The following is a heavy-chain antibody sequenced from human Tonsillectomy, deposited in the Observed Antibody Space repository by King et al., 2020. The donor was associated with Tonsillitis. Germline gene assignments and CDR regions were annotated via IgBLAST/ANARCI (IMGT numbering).Heavy chain of an antibody. CDR3: ARDTRHFDIRTGSENNYYGLDV. CDR2: ISAYNVDT. V-gene: IGHV1-18*04. J-gene: IGHJ6*04. Sequence: MQLVQSGPEVKKPGASVKVSCKASGYIFTTYGISWVRQAPGQGLEWMGWISAYNVDTKHAQKFQVRVIMSIDTSTTTANMELRSLISADTAVYFCARDTRHFDIRTGSENNYYGLDVWGKGTTVTVSS. D-gene: IGHD3-9*01. CDR1: GYIFTTYG.